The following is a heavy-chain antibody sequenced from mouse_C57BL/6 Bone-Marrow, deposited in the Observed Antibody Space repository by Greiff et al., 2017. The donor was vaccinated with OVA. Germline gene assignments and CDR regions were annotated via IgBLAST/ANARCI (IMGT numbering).Heavy chain of an antibody. Sequence: EVQLQQSGPELVKPGASVKISCKASGYSFTDYNMNWVKQSNGKSLEWIGVINPNYGTTSYNQKFKGKATLTVDRSSSTAYMQLNSLTSEDSAVYYCASITTVVATGYYAMDYWGQGTSVTVSS. V-gene: IGHV1-39*01. D-gene: IGHD1-1*01. CDR3: ASITTVVATGYYAMDY. CDR2: INPNYGTT. J-gene: IGHJ4*01. CDR1: GYSFTDYN.